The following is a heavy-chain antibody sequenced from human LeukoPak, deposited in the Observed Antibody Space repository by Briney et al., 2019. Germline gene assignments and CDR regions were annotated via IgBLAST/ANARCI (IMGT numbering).Heavy chain of an antibody. Sequence: PGGSLRLSCADSGFTFSSGAMSGVRQAPGGGLEWVSAVSPSGDTTYYADSVKGRFTISRDNSKNTLYLQMNSLRAEDTAVYYCAKEGCTRYTPFVDYWGQGILVTVSS. CDR1: GFTFSSGA. J-gene: IGHJ4*02. D-gene: IGHD2-2*01. CDR2: VSPSGDTT. V-gene: IGHV3-23*01. CDR3: AKEGCTRYTPFVDY.